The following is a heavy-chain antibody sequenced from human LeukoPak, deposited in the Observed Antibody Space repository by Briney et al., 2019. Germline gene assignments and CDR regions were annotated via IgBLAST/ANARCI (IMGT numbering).Heavy chain of an antibody. V-gene: IGHV3-15*01. CDR1: GFTFSNAW. CDR3: TTTLDCGGDCYVGT. D-gene: IGHD2-21*02. J-gene: IGHJ5*02. CDR2: IKSKTDGGTT. Sequence: GGSLRLSCAASGFTFSNAWMSWVRQAPGKGLEWVGRIKSKTDGGTTDYAAPVKGRFTISRDDSKNTLYLQMNSLKTEDTAVYYCTTTLDCGGDCYVGTWGQGALVTVSS.